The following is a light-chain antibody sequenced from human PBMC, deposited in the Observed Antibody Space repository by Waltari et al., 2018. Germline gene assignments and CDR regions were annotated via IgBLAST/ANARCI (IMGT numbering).Light chain of an antibody. Sequence: KFMLTQPHSVSESPGKTVTISCTRSSGSIASNYVQWYQQRPGSAPTTVIYEDNERPPGVPDRFSGSIDSSSNSASLTISGLKTEDEAEYYCQSYDTSFLVFGGGTKLTVL. J-gene: IGLJ2*01. V-gene: IGLV6-57*03. CDR1: SGSIASNY. CDR3: QSYDTSFLV. CDR2: EDN.